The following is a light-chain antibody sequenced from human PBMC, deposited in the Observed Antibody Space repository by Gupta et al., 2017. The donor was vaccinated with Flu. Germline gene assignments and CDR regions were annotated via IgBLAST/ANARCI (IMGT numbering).Light chain of an antibody. CDR1: SSDVGGYNY. Sequence: QSALTQPASVSGSPGQSITISCTGTSSDVGGYNYVPWYQQHPGKAPKLMIYEVSNRPSGVSNRFSGSKSGNTASLTISGLQAEDEADYYCSSYTTSNTLPFGGGTKLTVL. V-gene: IGLV2-14*01. CDR3: SSYTTSNTLP. J-gene: IGLJ2*01. CDR2: EVS.